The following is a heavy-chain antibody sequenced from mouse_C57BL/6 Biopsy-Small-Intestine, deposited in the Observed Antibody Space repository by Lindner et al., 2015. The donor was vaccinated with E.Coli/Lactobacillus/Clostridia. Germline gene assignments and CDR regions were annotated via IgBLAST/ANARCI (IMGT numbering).Heavy chain of an antibody. Sequence: SVKVSCKTSGFKFNDYQMHWVRQAPGQGPEWMGSIHPNSGDTNFAQRFQGRVAMTRDTSITTVYMELTRLTSDDTAIYYCVRGGGYTGYRCDYWGQGTLVTVSS. V-gene: IGHV14-2*01. CDR2: IHPNSGDT. D-gene: IGHD1-2*01. CDR3: VRGGGYTGYRCDY. CDR1: GFKFNDYQ. J-gene: IGHJ2*01.